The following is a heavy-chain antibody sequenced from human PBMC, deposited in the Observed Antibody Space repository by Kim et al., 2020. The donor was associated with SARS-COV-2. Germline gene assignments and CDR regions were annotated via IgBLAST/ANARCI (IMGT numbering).Heavy chain of an antibody. D-gene: IGHD1-26*01. Sequence: SARKCQGRVPIPADKSTSTAYMELSSLRSEDTAGYYCARGIIVGATDFDYWGQGTLVTVSS. J-gene: IGHJ4*02. CDR3: ARGIIVGATDFDY. V-gene: IGHV1-69*04.